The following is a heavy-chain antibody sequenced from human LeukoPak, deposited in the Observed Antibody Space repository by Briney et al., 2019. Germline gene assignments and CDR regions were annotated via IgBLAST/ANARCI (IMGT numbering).Heavy chain of an antibody. CDR2: MNPNSGNT. V-gene: IGHV1-8*01. Sequence: ASVKVSCKASGYTFTSYDINWVRQATGQGLEWMGWMNPNSGNTGYAQKFQGRVTMTRNTSISTAYMELSSLRSEDTAAYYCARGPAAIIGGYYFDYWGQGTLVTVSS. J-gene: IGHJ4*02. CDR3: ARGPAAIIGGYYFDY. D-gene: IGHD2-2*01. CDR1: GYTFTSYD.